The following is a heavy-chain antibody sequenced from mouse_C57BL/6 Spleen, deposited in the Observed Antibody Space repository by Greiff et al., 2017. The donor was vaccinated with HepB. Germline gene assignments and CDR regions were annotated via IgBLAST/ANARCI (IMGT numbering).Heavy chain of an antibody. D-gene: IGHD4-1*01. V-gene: IGHV1-18*01. Sequence: EVQLQQSGPELVKPGASVKIPCKASGYTFTDYNMDWVKQSHGKSLEWIGDINPNNGGTIYNQKFKGKATLTVDKSSSTAYMELRSLTSEDTAVYYCARRTGTGLLDYWGQGTTLTVSS. CDR1: GYTFTDYN. CDR3: ARRTGTGLLDY. CDR2: INPNNGGT. J-gene: IGHJ2*01.